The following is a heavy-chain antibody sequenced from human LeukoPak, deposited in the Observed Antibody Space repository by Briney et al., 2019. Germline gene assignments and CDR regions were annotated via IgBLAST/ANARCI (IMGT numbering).Heavy chain of an antibody. J-gene: IGHJ6*04. CDR1: GGTFSSYA. CDR2: IIPIFGTA. CDR3: AYYGSGSPLMIYGMDV. Sequence: GASVKVSCKASGGTFSSYAISWVRQAPGQGLEWMGGIIPIFGTANYAQKFQGRVTITADESTSTAYMELSSLRSEDTAVYYCAYYGSGSPLMIYGMDVWAKGPRSPSPQ. D-gene: IGHD3-10*01. V-gene: IGHV1-69*13.